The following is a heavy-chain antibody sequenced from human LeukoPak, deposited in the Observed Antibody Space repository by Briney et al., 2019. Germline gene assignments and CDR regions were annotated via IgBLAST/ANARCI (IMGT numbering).Heavy chain of an antibody. D-gene: IGHD6-13*01. CDR3: ARPLSGDGTAAAQFEH. CDR2: INPNSGGT. J-gene: IGHJ4*02. CDR1: GYTFTGDY. Sequence: GASVKVSCKASGYTFTGDYMHWVRQAPGHGLEWMGWINPNSGGTKYARKFQGRVTMTRDTSINTAYMELSRLRSDDTAVYYRARPLSGDGTAAAQFEHWGQGTLVTVSS. V-gene: IGHV1-2*02.